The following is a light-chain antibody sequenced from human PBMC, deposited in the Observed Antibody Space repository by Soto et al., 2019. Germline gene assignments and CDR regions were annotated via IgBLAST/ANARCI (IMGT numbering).Light chain of an antibody. CDR3: QQYGDSPFT. V-gene: IGKV3-20*01. J-gene: IGKJ3*01. Sequence: EILLTQSPSTLSLSPGEGVTLSCRASQSVTVNSLAWYQQKPGQAPRLLIYAASTRAAAVPDRFTGSGSGTDFALTISRLEPEDFGVYYCQQYGDSPFTSVPGTKVDIK. CDR2: AAS. CDR1: QSVTVNS.